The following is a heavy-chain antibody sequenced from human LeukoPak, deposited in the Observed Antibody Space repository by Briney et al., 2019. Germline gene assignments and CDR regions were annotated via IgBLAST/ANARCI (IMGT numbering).Heavy chain of an antibody. V-gene: IGHV3-30*02. CDR2: IRYDGSNK. CDR1: GFTFRSYG. D-gene: IGHD2-8*01. J-gene: IGHJ4*02. Sequence: GGSLRLSCAASGFTFRSYGMHWVRQAPGKGLEWVAFIRYDGSNKYYADSVKGRFTISRDNSKNTLYLEMNSLRAEDTAVYYCAKDGVPSRYFGRNYFDYWGQGTLVTVSS. CDR3: AKDGVPSRYFGRNYFDY.